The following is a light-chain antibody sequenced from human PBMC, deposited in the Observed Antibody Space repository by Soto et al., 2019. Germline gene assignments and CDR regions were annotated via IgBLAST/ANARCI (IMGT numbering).Light chain of an antibody. J-gene: IGKJ1*01. Sequence: DIQMTQSPSTLSASVGDRVTITCRASQSISSWLAWYHQKPGKAPKLLIYDVSSLESGVPSRFSGSRSGTEFTLTISSLQPDDFTTYYCQQYNSYPWTFGQGTKVEIK. V-gene: IGKV1-5*01. CDR1: QSISSW. CDR3: QQYNSYPWT. CDR2: DVS.